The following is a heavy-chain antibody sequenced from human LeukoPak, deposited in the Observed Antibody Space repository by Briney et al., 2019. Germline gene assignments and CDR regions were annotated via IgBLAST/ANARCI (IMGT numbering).Heavy chain of an antibody. CDR2: ISTGGST. D-gene: IGHD2-15*01. CDR3: ARDAGGPDWFDP. J-gene: IGHJ5*02. Sequence: SETLSLTCTVSGGSISSYYWSWIRQPAGKGLEWIGRISTGGSTNYNPPLKSRVTMSVDTSKNQFSLKLSSVTAADTAVYYCARDAGGPDWFDPWGQGTLVTVSS. CDR1: GGSISSYY. V-gene: IGHV4-4*07.